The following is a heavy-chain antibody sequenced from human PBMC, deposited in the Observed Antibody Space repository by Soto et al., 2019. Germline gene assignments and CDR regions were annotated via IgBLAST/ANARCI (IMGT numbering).Heavy chain of an antibody. J-gene: IGHJ4*02. CDR1: GFNFNNYA. CDR3: AKGLNYFHY. CDR2: TSATSGTT. V-gene: IGHV3-23*01. Sequence: PSGGSMRLSCVASGFNFNNYAMRWVRQAPGKGLEWVSTTSATSGTTYFADSVKGRFSISRDNSKSTLFLQMNSLRAEDTAVYYCAKGLNYFHYWGQGTLVTVSS.